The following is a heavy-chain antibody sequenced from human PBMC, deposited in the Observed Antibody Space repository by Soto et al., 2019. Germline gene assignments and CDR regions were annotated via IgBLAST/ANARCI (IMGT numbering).Heavy chain of an antibody. CDR2: IYWDDDK. CDR3: AHRRGITMVRGSYLDV. D-gene: IGHD3-10*01. CDR1: GFSLSTRGVG. J-gene: IGHJ6*02. V-gene: IGHV2-5*02. Sequence: QITLRESGPTLVKPTQTLTLTFTFSGFSLSTRGVGVVWIRQSPGKALELLAIIYWDDDKSYSPSLKSRLTITKDTSKTQVVLTMTDMDPVDTATYYCAHRRGITMVRGSYLDVWGQGTTVTVSS.